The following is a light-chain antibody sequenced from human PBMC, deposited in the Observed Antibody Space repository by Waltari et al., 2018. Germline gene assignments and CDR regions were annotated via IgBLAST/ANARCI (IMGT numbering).Light chain of an antibody. CDR1: QSVSSY. V-gene: IGKV3-11*01. J-gene: IGKJ4*01. Sequence: EIVLTQSPATLSLSPGERATLSCRARQSVSSYLAWYQQKPGQAPRLRIYDASNRDTGIPARVSGSGSETDFTLTISSLEPEDFAVYYCQQRSNWLGTFGGGTKVEIK. CDR2: DAS. CDR3: QQRSNWLGT.